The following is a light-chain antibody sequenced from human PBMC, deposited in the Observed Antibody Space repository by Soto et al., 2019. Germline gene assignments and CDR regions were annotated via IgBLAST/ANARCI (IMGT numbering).Light chain of an antibody. J-gene: IGLJ3*02. CDR3: AAWDDSLSGWV. V-gene: IGLV1-47*01. CDR2: RNN. Sequence: QSVLTQPPSASGTPGQRVTISCSGSSSNIGSNYVYWYQQLPGTAPKLHIYRNNQRPSGVPDRFSGSKSGTSASLAISGLRSEDEADYYCAAWDDSLSGWVFGGGTKLTVL. CDR1: SSNIGSNY.